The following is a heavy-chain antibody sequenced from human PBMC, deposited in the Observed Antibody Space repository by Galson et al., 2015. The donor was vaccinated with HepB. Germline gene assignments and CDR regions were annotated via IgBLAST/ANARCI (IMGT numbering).Heavy chain of an antibody. D-gene: IGHD4-17*01. CDR1: GYTFTNYP. V-gene: IGHV1-18*04. Sequence: SVKVSCKASGYTFTNYPINWVRQAPGQGLEWVGWISTYNNYAQYAQKFQGRVTMTTDTSTYTAYLGLRSLKSDDTAVYYCSRGTTVTTNWYFDLWGRGTLVTVSS. CDR3: SRGTTVTTNWYFDL. J-gene: IGHJ2*01. CDR2: ISTYNNYA.